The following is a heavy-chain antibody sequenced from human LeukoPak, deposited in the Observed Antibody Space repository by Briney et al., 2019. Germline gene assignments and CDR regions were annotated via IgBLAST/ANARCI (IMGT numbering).Heavy chain of an antibody. J-gene: IGHJ6*02. CDR3: ARDRGIAARHGVHLYGMDV. CDR2: IFRGGGT. V-gene: IGHV3-66*01. Sequence: GGSLRLSCAASGFTVTSNYMTWVRQAPGKGLEWVSVIFRGGGTSYADSVKGRFTISRDNSRNTVYLQMNSLRVEDTAGYYCARDRGIAARHGVHLYGMDVWGQGTTVTVSS. D-gene: IGHD6-6*01. CDR1: GFTVTSNY.